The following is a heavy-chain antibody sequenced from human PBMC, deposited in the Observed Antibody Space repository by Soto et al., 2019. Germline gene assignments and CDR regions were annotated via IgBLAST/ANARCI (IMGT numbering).Heavy chain of an antibody. D-gene: IGHD1-1*01. CDR3: ARRDVGGTYPNGFDP. V-gene: IGHV4-30-4*01. CDR1: GGSITSGKYY. CDR2: IYFTGET. Sequence: QVQLQESGPGLVKPSQTMSVTCSVSGGSITSGKYYWSWLRLAPGKGLEWIGYIYFTGETYYNPSLKSRLMISRDTSKNQFFLSLRSVTVADTAVYYCARRDVGGTYPNGFDPWGQGALVTVSA. J-gene: IGHJ5*02.